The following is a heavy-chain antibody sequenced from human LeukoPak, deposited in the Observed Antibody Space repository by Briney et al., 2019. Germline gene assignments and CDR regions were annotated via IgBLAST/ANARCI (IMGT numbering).Heavy chain of an antibody. CDR1: GFTFSSYA. CDR2: IKQDGSEK. D-gene: IGHD6-6*01. V-gene: IGHV3-7*01. CDR3: ARDEYSSSSFDY. J-gene: IGHJ4*02. Sequence: PGGSLRLSCAASGFTFSSYAMSWVRQAPGKGLESVANIKQDGSEKYYVDSVKGRFTISRDNAKNSLYLQMNSLRAEDTAVYYCARDEYSSSSFDYWGQGTLVTVSS.